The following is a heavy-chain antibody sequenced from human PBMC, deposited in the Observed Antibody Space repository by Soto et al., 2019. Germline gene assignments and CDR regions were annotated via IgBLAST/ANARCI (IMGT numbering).Heavy chain of an antibody. CDR1: GLTFSSFA. CDR2: ISGSGGNT. Sequence: VGSLRLSCAASGLTFSSFAMSWVRQAPGKGLEWVSSISGSGGNTYYIDSVKGRFTISRDNSKNSLYLQMNSLTVEDTAVYSCATSEDTLNYHWGQGILVTVSS. D-gene: IGHD3-16*01. V-gene: IGHV3-23*01. J-gene: IGHJ4*02. CDR3: ATSEDTLNYH.